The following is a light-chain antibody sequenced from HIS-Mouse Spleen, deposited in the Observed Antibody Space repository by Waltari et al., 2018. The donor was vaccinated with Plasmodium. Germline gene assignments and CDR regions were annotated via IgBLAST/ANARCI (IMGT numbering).Light chain of an antibody. V-gene: IGKV1-39*01. CDR1: QSISSY. CDR2: AAS. J-gene: IGKJ2*01. Sequence: DIQMTQSPSSLSASVGDRVTITCRASQSISSYLNWYQQKPGKVPKLLIYAASSLQSGVPSRFRGSGSGTDFTLTISSLQPEDFATYYCQQSYSTPRTFGQGTKLEIK. CDR3: QQSYSTPRT.